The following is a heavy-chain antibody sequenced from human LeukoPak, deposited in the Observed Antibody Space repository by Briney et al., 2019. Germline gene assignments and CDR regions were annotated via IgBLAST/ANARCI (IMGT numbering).Heavy chain of an antibody. V-gene: IGHV4-59*08. CDR3: ARHGQDIVATVSSDYYGVDV. Sequence: SETLSLTCTVSGGSISSYYWGWIRLPPGKGLEWIGYLSKGGNTNYSPSLKSRVTIFGDTSKNQFFLKLSSVTAADTAVFYCARHGQDIVATVSSDYYGVDVWGQGTTVTVSS. CDR1: GGSISSYY. J-gene: IGHJ6*02. D-gene: IGHD5-12*01. CDR2: LSKGGNT.